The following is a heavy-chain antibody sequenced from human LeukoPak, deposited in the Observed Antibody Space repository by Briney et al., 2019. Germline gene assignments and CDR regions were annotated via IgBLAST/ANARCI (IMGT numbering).Heavy chain of an antibody. CDR1: GGTFSSYA. D-gene: IGHD2-2*01. J-gene: IGHJ3*02. Sequence: SVKVSCKASGGTFSSYAISWVRQAPGQGLEWMGGIIPIFGTANYAQKFQGRVTITTDESTSTAYMELSSLRSEDTAVYYCASFLGYCSSTSCPNDAFDIWGQGTMVTVSS. CDR2: IIPIFGTA. CDR3: ASFLGYCSSTSCPNDAFDI. V-gene: IGHV1-69*05.